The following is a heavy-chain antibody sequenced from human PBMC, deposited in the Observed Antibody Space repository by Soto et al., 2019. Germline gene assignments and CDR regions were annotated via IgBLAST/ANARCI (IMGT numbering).Heavy chain of an antibody. CDR3: ARGGASSKWLDP. CDR2: IYYTGNT. V-gene: IGHV4-59*01. Sequence: NPSETLSLTCTVSGGSISGYYRSWIRQPPGKGLEWNGYIYYTGNTIYNPSLNSRVTMSVDTSKNQFSLHLNYVTAADTAVYYCARGGASSKWLDPWGQGTLVTVSS. CDR1: GGSISGYY. J-gene: IGHJ5*02. D-gene: IGHD3-10*01.